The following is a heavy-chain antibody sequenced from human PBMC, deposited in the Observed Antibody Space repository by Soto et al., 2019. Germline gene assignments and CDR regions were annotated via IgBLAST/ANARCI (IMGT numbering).Heavy chain of an antibody. CDR2: INSDGSST. CDR3: ARVGAYSSSWYGGAFDI. V-gene: IGHV3-74*01. Sequence: GGSLRLSCAASGFTFSSYWMHWVRQAPGKGLGWVSRINSDGSSTSYADSVKGRFTISRDNAKNTLYLQMNSLRAEDTAVYYCARVGAYSSSWYGGAFDIWGQGTMVTVSS. D-gene: IGHD6-13*01. J-gene: IGHJ3*02. CDR1: GFTFSSYW.